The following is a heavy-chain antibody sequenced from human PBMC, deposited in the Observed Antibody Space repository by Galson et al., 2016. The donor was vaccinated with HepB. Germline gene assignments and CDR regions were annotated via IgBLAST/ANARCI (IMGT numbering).Heavy chain of an antibody. J-gene: IGHJ6*04. CDR2: ISGTGFST. V-gene: IGHV3-23*01. D-gene: IGHD3-16*01. Sequence: SLRLSCEGSGLIFIDNALIWVRQAPGKGLEWVSAISGTGFSTYYADSVKGRFSISRDNSRNKMYLQMSSLRAEDTAVYYCAKALGDPYYSYAMDVWGKGTTVTVSS. CDR1: GLIFIDNA. CDR3: AKALGDPYYSYAMDV.